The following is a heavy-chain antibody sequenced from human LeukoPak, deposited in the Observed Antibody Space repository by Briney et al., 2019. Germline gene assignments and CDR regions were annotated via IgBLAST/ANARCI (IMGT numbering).Heavy chain of an antibody. J-gene: IGHJ4*02. CDR3: ARWGVQWGPDY. Sequence: GGSLRLSCVVSGFTFSNYQMTWVRQAPGKGLEWVANIKEDGGEEYYVDSVKGRFSISRDNAHNSLYLQMSSLRAEDTAVYYCARWGVQWGPDYWGQGTLVTVSS. D-gene: IGHD1-26*01. CDR2: IKEDGGEE. CDR1: GFTFSNYQ. V-gene: IGHV3-7*01.